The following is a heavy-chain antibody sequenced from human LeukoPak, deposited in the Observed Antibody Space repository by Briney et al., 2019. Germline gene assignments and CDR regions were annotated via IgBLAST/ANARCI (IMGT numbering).Heavy chain of an antibody. CDR1: GFTFSTSA. V-gene: IGHV3-23*01. CDR3: AKDQSKYCSGGSCYSDY. CDR2: VSGLGDIT. D-gene: IGHD2-15*01. J-gene: IGHJ4*02. Sequence: GGSLRLSCAASGFTFSTSAMSWVRQVPGKGLEWVSVVSGLGDITYYADSVKGRFTISRDNSKNTLYLQMDSLRAEDTAVYYCAKDQSKYCSGGSCYSDYWGQGTLVTVSS.